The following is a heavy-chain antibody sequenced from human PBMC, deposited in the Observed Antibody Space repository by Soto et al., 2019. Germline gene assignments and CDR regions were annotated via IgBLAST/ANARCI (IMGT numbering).Heavy chain of an antibody. J-gene: IGHJ4*02. CDR1: GGSFSSYY. CDR3: TRRVGED. CDR2: IYSSGVT. Sequence: QVQLQESGPGLVKPSWTLSLTCTVSGGSFSSYYWSWIRQPAGKGLEWIGRIYSSGVTHYNPSLRSRVSMSIDTSKNQFSLKLTSVTAADTAVYYCTRRVGEDWGQGTLVTVSA. D-gene: IGHD2-21*01. V-gene: IGHV4-4*07.